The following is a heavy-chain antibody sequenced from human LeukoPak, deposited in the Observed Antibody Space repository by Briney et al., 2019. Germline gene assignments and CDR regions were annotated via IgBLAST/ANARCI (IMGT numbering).Heavy chain of an antibody. CDR1: RFTFNSYA. CDR3: AREEDFWSGRPFSPDY. J-gene: IGHJ4*02. V-gene: IGHV3-23*01. CDR2: ISGSGGST. D-gene: IGHD3-3*01. Sequence: GGSLRLSCAASRFTFNSYAMSWVRQAPGKGLDWVSAISGSGGSTYYADSVKGRFTISRDNSKSTLYLQMNSLRAEDTALYYCAREEDFWSGRPFSPDYWGQGTLVSVSS.